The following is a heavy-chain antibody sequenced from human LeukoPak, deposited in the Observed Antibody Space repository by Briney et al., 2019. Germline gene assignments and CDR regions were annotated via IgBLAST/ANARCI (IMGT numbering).Heavy chain of an antibody. CDR1: GYTFTSYD. V-gene: IGHV1-8*01. Sequence: GASVKVSCKASGYTFTSYDINWVRQATGQGLEWMGWMNPNSGNTGYAQKFQGRVTMTRNTSISTAYMELSSLRSEDTAVYYCARGAVKRNRSYSSSWYRSGGGYWFDPWGQGTLVTVSS. J-gene: IGHJ5*02. D-gene: IGHD6-13*01. CDR3: ARGAVKRNRSYSSSWYRSGGGYWFDP. CDR2: MNPNSGNT.